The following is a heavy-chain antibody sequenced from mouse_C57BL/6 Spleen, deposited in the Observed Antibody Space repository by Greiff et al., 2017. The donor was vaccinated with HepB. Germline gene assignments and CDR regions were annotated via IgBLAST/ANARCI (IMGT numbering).Heavy chain of an antibody. V-gene: IGHV14-4*01. CDR1: GFNIKDDY. CDR3: TTDGSSFRLAY. D-gene: IGHD1-1*01. J-gene: IGHJ3*01. CDR2: IDPENGDT. Sequence: EVQLQQSGAELVRPGASVKLSCTASGFNIKDDYMHWVKQRPEQGLEWIGWIDPENGDTEYASKFQGKATITADTSSNTAYLQLSSLTSEDTAVYYCTTDGSSFRLAYWGQRTLVTVSA.